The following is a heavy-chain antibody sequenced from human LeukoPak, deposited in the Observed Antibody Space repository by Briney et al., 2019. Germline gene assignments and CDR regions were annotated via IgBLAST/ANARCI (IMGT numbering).Heavy chain of an antibody. D-gene: IGHD1-1*01. J-gene: IGHJ1*01. CDR1: GFTFSSYA. V-gene: IGHV3-23*01. CDR3: ASPNWNFVK. CDR2: ISDSGDST. Sequence: GGSLRLSCAASGFTFSSYAMTWVRQAPGKGLEWASAISDSGDSTYYAEYVKGRFTISRGNSKNTLYLQMSSLRAEDTAVYYCASPNWNFVKWGQGTLVTVSS.